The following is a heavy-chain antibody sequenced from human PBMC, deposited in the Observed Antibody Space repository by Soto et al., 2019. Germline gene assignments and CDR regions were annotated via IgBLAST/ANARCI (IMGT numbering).Heavy chain of an antibody. V-gene: IGHV4-59*01. CDR2: IYYSGST. J-gene: IGHJ3*02. D-gene: IGHD5-12*01. CDR1: CGSISSYY. Sequence: SETLSLTCTVSCGSISSYYWSWIRQPPGKGLEWIGYIYYSGSTNYNPSLKSRVTISVDTSKNQFSLKLSSVTAADTAVYYCARDVDGYSGYGDAFDIWGQGTMVTVSS. CDR3: ARDVDGYSGYGDAFDI.